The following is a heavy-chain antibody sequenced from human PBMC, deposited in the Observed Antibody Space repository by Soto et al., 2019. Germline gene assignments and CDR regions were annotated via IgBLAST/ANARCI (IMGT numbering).Heavy chain of an antibody. D-gene: IGHD3-10*01. J-gene: IGHJ3*02. CDR3: AKDRAGFIMGSGAFDI. CDR1: GGSISSGGYY. V-gene: IGHV4-31*03. CDR2: IYNSGST. Sequence: SETLSLTCTVSGGSISSGGYYWSWIRQHPGKGLEWIGYIYNSGSTYYNPSLKSRVSISLDTSKNQFSLKLSSVTAADTAVYYCAKDRAGFIMGSGAFDIWGQGTMVT.